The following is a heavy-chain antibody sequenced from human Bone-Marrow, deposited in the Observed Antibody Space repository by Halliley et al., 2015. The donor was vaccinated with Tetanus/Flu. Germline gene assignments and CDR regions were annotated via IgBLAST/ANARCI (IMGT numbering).Heavy chain of an antibody. Sequence: VSYISGSSTYTNYADSVRGRFPISRDNAKNSLYLQMNSLRAEDTAIYYCAKGLRFFDWYNDYWGQGTLVTVSS. CDR2: ISGSSTYT. CDR3: AKGLRFFDWYNDY. V-gene: IGHV3-11*05. D-gene: IGHD3-9*01. J-gene: IGHJ4*02.